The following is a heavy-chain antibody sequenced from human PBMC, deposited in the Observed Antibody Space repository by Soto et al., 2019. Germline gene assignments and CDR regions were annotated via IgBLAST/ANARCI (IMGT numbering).Heavy chain of an antibody. CDR3: AGIRSTLDY. J-gene: IGHJ4*02. CDR1: GYSISSDNY. CDR2: IYHSGST. Sequence: SETLSLTCAVSGYSISSDNYWGWIRQPPGKGLEWIGSIYHSGSTYYNPSLKSRVTISVDTSKNQFSLKLSSVTAADTAVYYCAGIRSTLDYWGQGTLVTVSS. V-gene: IGHV4-38-2*01.